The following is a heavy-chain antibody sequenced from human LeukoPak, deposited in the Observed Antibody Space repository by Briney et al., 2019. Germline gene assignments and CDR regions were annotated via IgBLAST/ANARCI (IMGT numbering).Heavy chain of an antibody. J-gene: IGHJ5*02. CDR1: GFAFSTSW. Sequence: GGSLRLSCAASGFAFSTSWMSWLRQAPGKGLEWVINISPDGKEKYFVDSVKGRFTISRDNAQNSLYLQIKLVRAEDTGVYYCARDGSGWSYLWGQGTLVTVSS. V-gene: IGHV3-7*01. CDR2: ISPDGKEK. D-gene: IGHD6-19*01. CDR3: ARDGSGWSYL.